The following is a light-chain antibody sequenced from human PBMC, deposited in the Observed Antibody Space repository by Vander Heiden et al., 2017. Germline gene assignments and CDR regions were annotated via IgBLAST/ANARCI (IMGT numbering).Light chain of an antibody. CDR3: AAWDDSLNGVV. J-gene: IGLJ2*01. V-gene: IGLV1-44*01. Sequence: SLLTPPPSASGPPAPRVTLVCPACSSNIGSNALNWYQQLPETAPKLLIYYNIQRPSGVPDRVSGSKSGTSASLAISGLQSEDEATYYCAAWDDSLNGVVFGGGTKVTVL. CDR2: YNI. CDR1: SSNIGSNA.